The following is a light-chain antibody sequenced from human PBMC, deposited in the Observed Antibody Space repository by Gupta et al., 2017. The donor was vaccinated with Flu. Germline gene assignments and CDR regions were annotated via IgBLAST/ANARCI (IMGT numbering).Light chain of an antibody. CDR2: EDS. CDR3: NSYTSSRTLV. Sequence: QSALTQPASVSGSPGQSITISCTGTSSDVGGYNYVTWYQQHPGKAPKLMIYEDSYRPSGVSNRFSGSKSGNTAFLTISGLQAEDEANYYCNSYTSSRTLVFGGGTKLTVL. V-gene: IGLV2-14*01. J-gene: IGLJ3*02. CDR1: SSDVGGYNY.